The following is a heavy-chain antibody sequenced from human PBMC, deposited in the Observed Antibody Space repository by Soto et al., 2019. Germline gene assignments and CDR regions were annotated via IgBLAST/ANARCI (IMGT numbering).Heavy chain of an antibody. CDR3: ATRYYDSSGYYHGY. D-gene: IGHD3-22*01. Sequence: GGSLRLSCAASGFPFSIYSMNWVRQAPGKGLEGVSSISSSSSYIYYADSVKGRFTTSRDNAKNSLYLQMKSLRAEDTAVYYCATRYYDSSGYYHGYWGQGTLVTVSS. V-gene: IGHV3-21*01. CDR1: GFPFSIYS. J-gene: IGHJ4*02. CDR2: ISSSSSYI.